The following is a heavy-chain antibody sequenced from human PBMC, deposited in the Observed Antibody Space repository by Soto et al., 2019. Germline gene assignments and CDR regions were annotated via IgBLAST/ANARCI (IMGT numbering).Heavy chain of an antibody. Sequence: QVQLVQSGAEVKKPGASVRVSCKASGYRFTNFYIHWVRQAPGQGLEWMGRMNLDTGGTTYAQKFQGRVTITRDTSINTAYMEVTNLESDDTAIYYCARDGNFAFRGYSFGFDFCGQGTLVTVSS. CDR1: GYRFTNFY. CDR2: MNLDTGGT. CDR3: ARDGNFAFRGYSFGFDF. D-gene: IGHD5-18*01. J-gene: IGHJ4*02. V-gene: IGHV1-2*06.